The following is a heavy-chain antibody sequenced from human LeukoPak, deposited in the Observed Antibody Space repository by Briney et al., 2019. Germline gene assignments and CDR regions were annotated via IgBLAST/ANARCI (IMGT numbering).Heavy chain of an antibody. CDR1: GYSISSGYY. CDR3: AVDTTDY. J-gene: IGHJ4*02. V-gene: IGHV4-38-2*02. D-gene: IGHD5-18*01. Sequence: SETLSLTCTVSGYSISSGYYWGWIRQPPGKGLEWIGSIYYSGSTYYNPSLKSRVTISVDTSKNQFSLKLSSVTAADTAVYYCAVDTTDYWGQGTLVTVSS. CDR2: IYYSGST.